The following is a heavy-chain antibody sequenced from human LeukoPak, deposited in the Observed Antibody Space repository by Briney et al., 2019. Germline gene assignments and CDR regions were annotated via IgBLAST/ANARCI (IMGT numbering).Heavy chain of an antibody. CDR1: GFTFSSYA. CDR3: ARGNAMGALDY. J-gene: IGHJ4*02. Sequence: GGSLRLSCAASGFTFSSYAMHWVRQAPGKGLEWVAVISYDGSNKYYADSVKGRFTISRDNSKNTLYLQMNSLRAEDTAVYYCARGNAMGALDYWGQGTLVTVSS. D-gene: IGHD1-26*01. CDR2: ISYDGSNK. V-gene: IGHV3-30-3*01.